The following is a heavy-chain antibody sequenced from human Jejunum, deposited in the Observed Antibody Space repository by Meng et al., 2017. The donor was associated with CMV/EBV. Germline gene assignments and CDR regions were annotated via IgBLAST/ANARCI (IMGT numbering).Heavy chain of an antibody. CDR2: IYYNGNT. Sequence: TFSGDSIRSPNNYWSWIRPHPVKGLEWIGYIYYNGNTFYNPSLQSRFTMSVDTSKNQFSLHLDSVTAADTAVYYCARDPYGGNSGIDYWGQGTLVTVSS. V-gene: IGHV4-31*02. D-gene: IGHD4/OR15-4a*01. CDR1: GDSIRSPNNY. CDR3: ARDPYGGNSGIDY. J-gene: IGHJ4*02.